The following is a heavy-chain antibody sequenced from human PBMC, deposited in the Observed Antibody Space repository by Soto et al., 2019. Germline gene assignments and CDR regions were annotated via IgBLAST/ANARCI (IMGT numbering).Heavy chain of an antibody. CDR3: ARDKWDSGRAAFDY. V-gene: IGHV4-30-2*01. J-gene: IGHJ4*02. D-gene: IGHD1-26*01. CDR2: ILYSGGT. CDR1: GGSISSGGYS. Sequence: SQPLSLPCPVSGGSISSGGYSLSCIRQRPGKGLECIGYILYSGGTYYNPSLQSRVTISVDRSKNQFSLNLRSVTAAHKAVYYCARDKWDSGRAAFDYWGQGPLGTVFS.